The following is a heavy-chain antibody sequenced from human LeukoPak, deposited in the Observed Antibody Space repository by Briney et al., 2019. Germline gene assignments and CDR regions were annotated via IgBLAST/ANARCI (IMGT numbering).Heavy chain of an antibody. J-gene: IGHJ4*02. CDR2: INWKGGST. Sequence: GGRLRLSCAASGFTFRSYAMRWVRQAPGKGLEWVSGINWKGGSTVYADSVKGRFTISTDNAKNSLYLQMNSLRAEDTAIYYCASSPPDYWGQGTLVTV. V-gene: IGHV3-20*04. CDR1: GFTFRSYA. CDR3: ASSPPDY.